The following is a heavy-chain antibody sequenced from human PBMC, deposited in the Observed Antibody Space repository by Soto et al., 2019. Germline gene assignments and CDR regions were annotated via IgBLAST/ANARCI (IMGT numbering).Heavy chain of an antibody. CDR2: IYDSGSS. CDR3: ASDRAYYVSSGLYFDY. J-gene: IGHJ4*02. CDR1: GDSISSYY. Sequence: SETLSLTCTVSGDSISSYYWSWIRQPPGKGLEWIGYIYDSGSSNYNPSLKSRVTISVDTSKGQFSLKLSSVTAADTAVYYCASDRAYYVSSGLYFDYWGQGTLVTVSS. V-gene: IGHV4-59*13. D-gene: IGHD3-22*01.